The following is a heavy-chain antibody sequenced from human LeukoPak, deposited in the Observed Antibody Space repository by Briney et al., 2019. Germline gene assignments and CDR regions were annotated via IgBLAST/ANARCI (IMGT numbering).Heavy chain of an antibody. CDR1: GFTFSSYG. CDR2: IWYDGSNK. V-gene: IGHV3-33*01. Sequence: GGSLRLSCAASGFTFSSYGMHWVRQAPGKGLEWEAVIWYDGSNKYYADSVKGRFTISRDNSKNSLYLQMNSLRAEDTAVYYCATDPLRVPIEANWFDPWGQGTLVTVSS. CDR3: ATDPLRVPIEANWFDP. D-gene: IGHD5/OR15-5a*01. J-gene: IGHJ5*02.